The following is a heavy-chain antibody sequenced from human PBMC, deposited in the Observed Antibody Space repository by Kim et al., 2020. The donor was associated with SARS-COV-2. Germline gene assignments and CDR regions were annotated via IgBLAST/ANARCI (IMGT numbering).Heavy chain of an antibody. CDR2: IIPILGIA. CDR1: GGTFSSYA. Sequence: SVKVSCKASGGTFSSYAISWVRQAPGQGLEWMGRIIPILGIANYAQKFQGRVTITADKSTSTAYMELSSLRSEDTAVYYCARAVEDGYCSSTSCSAGPWGQGTLVTVSS. J-gene: IGHJ5*02. V-gene: IGHV1-69*04. CDR3: ARAVEDGYCSSTSCSAGP. D-gene: IGHD2-2*01.